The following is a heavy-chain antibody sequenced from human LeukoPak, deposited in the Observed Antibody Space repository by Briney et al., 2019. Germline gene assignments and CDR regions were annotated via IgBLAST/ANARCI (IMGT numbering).Heavy chain of an antibody. D-gene: IGHD3-10*01. CDR2: INPNSGGT. CDR1: GYTFTSYY. Sequence: ASVKVSCKASGYTFTSYYVHWVRQAPGQGLEWMGWINPNSGGTNYAQKFQGRVTMTRDTSIGTAYMELSRLRSDDTAVYYCARDTSNYYGSGSYILWGQGTLVTVSS. J-gene: IGHJ4*02. CDR3: ARDTSNYYGSGSYIL. V-gene: IGHV1-2*02.